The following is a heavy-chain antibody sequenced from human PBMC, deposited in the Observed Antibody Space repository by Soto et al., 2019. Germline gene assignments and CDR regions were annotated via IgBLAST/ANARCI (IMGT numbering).Heavy chain of an antibody. CDR2: IRGSGGDT. J-gene: IGHJ5*02. Sequence: EVQLLESGGGLVQPGGSLRLSCAASGFTFSNYAMNWVRQAPGKGLEWVSGIRGSGGDTYYADSVMGRFTISRDNSKNTLYLQMNSLRAEDTAVYYCAKDNCSSSRCDMYNWFDPWGQGTLVTVSS. CDR3: AKDNCSSSRCDMYNWFDP. D-gene: IGHD2-2*01. CDR1: GFTFSNYA. V-gene: IGHV3-23*01.